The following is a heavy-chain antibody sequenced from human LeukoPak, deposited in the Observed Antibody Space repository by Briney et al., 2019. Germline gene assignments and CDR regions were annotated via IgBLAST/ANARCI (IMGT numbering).Heavy chain of an antibody. Sequence: GASVKVSCKASGYTFTSYDINWVRQATGQGLEWMGWMNPNSGNTGYAQKFQGRVTMTRDTSTSTVYMELSNLRSEDTAVYYCARDLKVDDILTGYWGYFDYWGQGTLVTVSS. D-gene: IGHD3-9*01. CDR2: MNPNSGNT. V-gene: IGHV1-8*01. CDR1: GYTFTSYD. J-gene: IGHJ4*02. CDR3: ARDLKVDDILTGYWGYFDY.